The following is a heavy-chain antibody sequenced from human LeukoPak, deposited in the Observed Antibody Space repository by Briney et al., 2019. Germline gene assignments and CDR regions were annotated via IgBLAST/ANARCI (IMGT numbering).Heavy chain of an antibody. CDR1: GYSFTSYW. V-gene: IGHV5-51*01. Sequence: GESLKISCKGTGYSFTSYWIGWVRQMPGKGLEWMGIIYPGDSDTRYSPSFQGQVTISADKSISTAYLQWSSLKASDTAMYYCARVGVIAAAYYWFDPWGQGTLVTVSS. D-gene: IGHD6-13*01. J-gene: IGHJ5*02. CDR2: IYPGDSDT. CDR3: ARVGVIAAAYYWFDP.